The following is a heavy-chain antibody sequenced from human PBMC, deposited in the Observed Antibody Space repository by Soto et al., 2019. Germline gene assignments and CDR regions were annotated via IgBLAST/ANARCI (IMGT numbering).Heavy chain of an antibody. V-gene: IGHV3-53*01. Sequence: PGGSLRLSCAASGFTVSSNYMSWVRQAPGKGLEWVSVIYSGGGTYYADSVKGRFTISRDNSKNTLYLQMNSLRAEDTAVYYCARYGDYLYYFDYWGQGTLVTVS. CDR1: GFTVSSNY. J-gene: IGHJ4*02. CDR3: ARYGDYLYYFDY. CDR2: IYSGGGT. D-gene: IGHD4-17*01.